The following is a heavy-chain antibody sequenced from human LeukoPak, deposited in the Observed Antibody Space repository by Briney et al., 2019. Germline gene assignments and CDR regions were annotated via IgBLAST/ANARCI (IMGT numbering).Heavy chain of an antibody. CDR3: AKEGPYYYDSSGYYSDNWYFDL. J-gene: IGHJ2*01. Sequence: PGGSLRLSCAASGFTFSNKAMHWVRQAPGKGPEWVANIWSDGSNKNYVDSVKGRFTISRDNTKNTLYLQMNNLRAEDTAVYYCAKEGPYYYDSSGYYSDNWYFDLWGRGTLVTVSS. CDR1: GFTFSNKA. V-gene: IGHV3-33*06. CDR2: IWSDGSNK. D-gene: IGHD3-22*01.